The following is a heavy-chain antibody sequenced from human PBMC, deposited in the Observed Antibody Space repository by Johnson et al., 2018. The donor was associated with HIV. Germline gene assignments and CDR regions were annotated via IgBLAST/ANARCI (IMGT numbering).Heavy chain of an antibody. Sequence: VKLVESGGGVVRPGGSLRLSCAASGFTFDDYGMSWVRQAPGKGLEWVSGINWNGGSTGYADSVKGRFTISRDTSKNTLYLQMTSLRPEDTAVYYCARGRKDIAAVDGLDTDGFDTWGQGTMVTVSS. D-gene: IGHD6-13*01. CDR2: INWNGGST. CDR3: ARGRKDIAAVDGLDTDGFDT. CDR1: GFTFDDYG. V-gene: IGHV3-20*04. J-gene: IGHJ3*02.